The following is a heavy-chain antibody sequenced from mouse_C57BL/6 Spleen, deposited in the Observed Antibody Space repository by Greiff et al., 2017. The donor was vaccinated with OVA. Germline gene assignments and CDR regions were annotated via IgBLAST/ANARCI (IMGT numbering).Heavy chain of an antibody. CDR3: AIPYFDY. CDR2: IYPGDGDT. V-gene: IGHV1-82*01. Sequence: QVQLKESGPELVKPGASVKISCKASGYAFSSSWMNWVKQRPGKGLEWIGRIYPGDGDTNYNGKFKGKATLTADKSSSTAYMQLSSLTSEDSAVYFCAIPYFDYWGQGTTLTVSS. CDR1: GYAFSSSW. J-gene: IGHJ2*01.